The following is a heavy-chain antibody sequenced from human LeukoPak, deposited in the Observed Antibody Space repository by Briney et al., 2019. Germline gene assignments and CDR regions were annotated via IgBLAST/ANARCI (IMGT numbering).Heavy chain of an antibody. CDR3: AKQSAGSAAWYSLHYDF. CDR2: ISYDGSNK. CDR1: GFTFSSYG. D-gene: IGHD6-13*01. Sequence: GGSLRLSCAASGFTFSSYGMHWVRQAPGKGLEWVAVISYDGSNKYYADSVKGRFTISRDNSKDTLYLQMNGLRAEDTAVYFCAKQSAGSAAWYSLHYDFWGQGTLVTVSS. V-gene: IGHV3-30*18. J-gene: IGHJ4*02.